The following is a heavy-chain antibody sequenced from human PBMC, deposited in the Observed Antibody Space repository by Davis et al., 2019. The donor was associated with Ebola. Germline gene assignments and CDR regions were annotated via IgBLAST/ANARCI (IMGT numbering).Heavy chain of an antibody. CDR3: ARGVSNNWYSPVHY. CDR2: ISGNGEST. Sequence: GGSLRLSCTASGFTFSDYAMSWVRQAPGKGLEWVSTISGNGESTYYADSVQGRFTISRDNSKNTMYLQMNSLRAEDTALYYCARGVSNNWYSPVHYWGQGTLVTVSS. D-gene: IGHD6-13*01. V-gene: IGHV3-23*01. J-gene: IGHJ4*02. CDR1: GFTFSDYA.